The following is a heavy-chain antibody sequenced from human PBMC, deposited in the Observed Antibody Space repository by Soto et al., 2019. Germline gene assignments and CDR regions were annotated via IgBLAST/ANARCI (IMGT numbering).Heavy chain of an antibody. CDR2: MSYDGSDT. J-gene: IGHJ4*02. CDR1: GFLFGNNG. Sequence: RVSLVGSGFLFGNNGMHWVRQTPGKGLEWVAFMSYDGSDTFYADSVKGRFTISRDNSKNTLFLKMSNLRAEDTAMYYCTIVRVADSALDHWGQGTLVTVPS. V-gene: IGHV3-30*03. CDR3: TIVRVADSALDH. D-gene: IGHD3-10*02.